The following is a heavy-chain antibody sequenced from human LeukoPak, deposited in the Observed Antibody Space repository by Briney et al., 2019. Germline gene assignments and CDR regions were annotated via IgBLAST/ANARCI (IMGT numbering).Heavy chain of an antibody. CDR3: ARDPGQWLVLRNDAFDI. J-gene: IGHJ3*02. V-gene: IGHV3-21*01. CDR2: ISSSSSYK. CDR1: RFTFSSYS. Sequence: GGSLRLSCAASRFTFSSYSMSWVRQAPGKGLEWVSSISSSSSYKYYADSVKGRFSISRDNAKNSLYLQMNSLRAEDTAVYYCARDPGQWLVLRNDAFDIWGQGTMVTVSS. D-gene: IGHD6-19*01.